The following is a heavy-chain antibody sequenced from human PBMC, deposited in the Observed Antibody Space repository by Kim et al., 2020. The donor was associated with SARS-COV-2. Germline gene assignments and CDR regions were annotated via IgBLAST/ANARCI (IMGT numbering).Heavy chain of an antibody. D-gene: IGHD3-10*01. Sequence: GGSLRLSCAASGFTFSSYAMSWVRQAPGKGLEWVSAISGSGGSTYYADSVKGRFTISRDNSKNTLYLQMNSLRAEDTAVYYCAKVNLHRYGSGTLNDYWGQGTLVTVSS. CDR3: AKVNLHRYGSGTLNDY. CDR1: GFTFSSYA. CDR2: ISGSGGST. V-gene: IGHV3-23*01. J-gene: IGHJ4*02.